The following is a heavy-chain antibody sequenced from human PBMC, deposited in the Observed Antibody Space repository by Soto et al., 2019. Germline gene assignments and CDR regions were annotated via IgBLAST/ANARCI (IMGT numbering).Heavy chain of an antibody. Sequence: GGSLRLYCAASGFTFDDYTMHWVRQAPGKGLEWVSLISWDGGSTYYADSVKGRFTISRDNSKNSLYLQMNSLRTEDTALYYCAKPCSSGDYSAPDYWGQGTLVTVSA. D-gene: IGHD3-22*01. V-gene: IGHV3-43*01. CDR1: GFTFDDYT. J-gene: IGHJ4*02. CDR3: AKPCSSGDYSAPDY. CDR2: ISWDGGST.